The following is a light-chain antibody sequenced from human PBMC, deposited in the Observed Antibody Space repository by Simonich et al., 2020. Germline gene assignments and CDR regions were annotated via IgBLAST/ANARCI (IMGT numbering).Light chain of an antibody. CDR2: EVS. CDR3: SSYAGSNNLV. Sequence: QSALTQPPSASGSPGQSVTISCTGTSSAVGGYNYVPWYQQHPGKAPKLMIYEVSRRPSGVPYRFSGSKSGNTASLTVSGLQAEDEADYYCSSYAGSNNLVFGGGTKLTVL. V-gene: IGLV2-8*01. J-gene: IGLJ2*01. CDR1: SSAVGGYNY.